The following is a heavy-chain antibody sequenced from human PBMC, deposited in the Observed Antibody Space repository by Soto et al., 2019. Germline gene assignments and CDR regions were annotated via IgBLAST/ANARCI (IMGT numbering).Heavy chain of an antibody. CDR1: GGSFSGYY. CDR2: INHSGST. J-gene: IGHJ4*02. CDR3: ARGVNILTGYPNT. Sequence: QVQLQQWGAGLLKPSETLSLTCAVYGGSFSGYYWSWIRQPPGKGLEWIGEINHSGSTNYNPSLKSRVTISVDTSKNQFSLKLSSVTAADTAVYYCARGVNILTGYPNTRGQGTLVTVSS. V-gene: IGHV4-34*01. D-gene: IGHD3-9*01.